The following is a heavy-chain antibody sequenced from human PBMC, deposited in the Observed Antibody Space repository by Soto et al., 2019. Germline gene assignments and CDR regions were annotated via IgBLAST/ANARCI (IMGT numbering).Heavy chain of an antibody. CDR2: ISAHNGNT. V-gene: IGHV1-18*01. J-gene: IGHJ4*02. CDR3: ARGRYGDY. D-gene: IGHD1-1*01. Sequence: QVHLVQSGAEVKKPGASVKVSCKCSGYTFTSYGITWVRQAPGQGLEWMGWISAHNGNTNYAQKLQGRVTVTRDTSTRTAYLELRSLRSDDTAVYYCARGRYGDYWGQGALVTVSS. CDR1: GYTFTSYG.